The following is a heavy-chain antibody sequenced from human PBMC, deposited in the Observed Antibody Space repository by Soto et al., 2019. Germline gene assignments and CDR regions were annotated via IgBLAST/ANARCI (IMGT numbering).Heavy chain of an antibody. V-gene: IGHV1-3*01. CDR1: GYTFTSYA. CDR3: ARGLPPIVGVPAAGTGRAGGQRLDP. CDR2: INAGNGNT. Sequence: QVQLVQSGAEVKKPGASVKVSCKASGYTFTSYAMHWVRQAPGQRLEWMGWINAGNGNTKYSQKFQGRVTITRDTSASTAYMELSSLRDEDTAVYYCARGLPPIVGVPAAGTGRAGGQRLDPWGQGTLVTVSS. J-gene: IGHJ5*02. D-gene: IGHD2-2*01.